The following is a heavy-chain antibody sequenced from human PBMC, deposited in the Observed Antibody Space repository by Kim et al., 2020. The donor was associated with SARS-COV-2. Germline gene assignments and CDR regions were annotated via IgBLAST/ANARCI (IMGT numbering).Heavy chain of an antibody. CDR1: GYTFTSYA. Sequence: ASVKVSCKASGYTFTSYAMHWVRQAPGQRLEWMGWINAGNGNTKYSQKFQGRVTITRDTSASTAYMELSSLRSEDTAVYYCARVGSSSSWDYYYYGMDVWGQGTTVTVSS. D-gene: IGHD6-13*01. CDR2: INAGNGNT. J-gene: IGHJ6*02. CDR3: ARVGSSSSWDYYYYGMDV. V-gene: IGHV1-3*01.